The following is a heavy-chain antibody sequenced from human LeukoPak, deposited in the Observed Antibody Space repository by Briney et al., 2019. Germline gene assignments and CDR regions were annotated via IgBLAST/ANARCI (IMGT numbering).Heavy chain of an antibody. CDR1: GYTFNTYY. CDR3: ARRSGEMDY. Sequence: ASVKVSCKASGYTFNTYYMHWVRQATGQGLEWMGWMNPFSGNTGYAQSFQGRITITRNTSISTAYMELSSLRSEDTAVYYCARRSGEMDYWGQGTLVTVSS. V-gene: IGHV1-8*03. D-gene: IGHD3-10*01. J-gene: IGHJ4*02. CDR2: MNPFSGNT.